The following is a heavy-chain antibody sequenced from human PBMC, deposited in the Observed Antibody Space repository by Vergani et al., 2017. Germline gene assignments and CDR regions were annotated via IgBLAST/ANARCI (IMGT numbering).Heavy chain of an antibody. V-gene: IGHV4-34*01. Sequence: QVQLQQWGAGLLKPSETLSLTCAVYGGSFSGYYWSWIRQPPGKGLEWIGKINHSGSTNYSPSLKRRVTISVDTSKNQFSLKLSSVTAADTAVYYCARGGGSTNERSLNWFDPWGQGTLVTVSS. J-gene: IGHJ5*02. CDR2: INHSGST. D-gene: IGHD2-2*01. CDR1: GGSFSGYY. CDR3: ARGGGSTNERSLNWFDP.